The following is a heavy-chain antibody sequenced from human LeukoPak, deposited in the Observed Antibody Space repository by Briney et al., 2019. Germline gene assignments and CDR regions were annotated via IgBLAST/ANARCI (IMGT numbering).Heavy chain of an antibody. CDR3: AKDRSGDSYGDFDY. CDR2: ISYDGSNK. D-gene: IGHD5-18*01. Sequence: GRSLRLSCAASGFTFSSYGMHWVRQAPGKGLEWVAVISYDGSNKYYAGSVKGRFTISRDNSKNTLYLQMNSLRAEDTAVYYCAKDRSGDSYGDFDYWGQGTLVTVSS. CDR1: GFTFSSYG. J-gene: IGHJ4*02. V-gene: IGHV3-30*18.